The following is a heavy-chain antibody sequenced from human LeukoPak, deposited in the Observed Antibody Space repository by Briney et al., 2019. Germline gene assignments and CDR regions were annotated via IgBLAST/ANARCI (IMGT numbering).Heavy chain of an antibody. J-gene: IGHJ6*03. V-gene: IGHV3-48*04. CDR3: ARDPYSGGYGDYYYYYMDL. Sequence: GGSLRLSCAASGFLFSSFWMGWVRQAPGKGLEWVSYISSSGSTIYYADSVKGRFTISRDNAKNSLYLQMNSLRAEDTAVYYCARDPYSGGYGDYYYYYMDLWGQGTTVTISS. CDR2: ISSSGSTI. D-gene: IGHD1-26*01. CDR1: GFLFSSFW.